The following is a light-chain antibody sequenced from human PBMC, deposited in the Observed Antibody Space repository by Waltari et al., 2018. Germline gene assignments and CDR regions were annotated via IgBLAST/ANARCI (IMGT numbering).Light chain of an antibody. V-gene: IGLV1-44*01. Sequence: QSVLTQPHSASGTPGRRVTISCSGSSPNNGTNPLTWYQQPPGTAPKPFIYSNYPRPSGVPERYSGSKSGTSASLAISGLQSEDEADYYCAAWDDSLNGWVFGGGTKLTVL. J-gene: IGLJ3*02. CDR2: SNY. CDR3: AAWDDSLNGWV. CDR1: SPNNGTNP.